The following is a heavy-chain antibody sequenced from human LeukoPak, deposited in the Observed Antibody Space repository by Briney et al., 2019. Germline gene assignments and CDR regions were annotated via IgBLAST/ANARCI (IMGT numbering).Heavy chain of an antibody. CDR2: ISYDGSVK. CDR3: ARARLRYFDWLHYYYYGMDV. Sequence: PGRSLRLSCAASGFTFSSYGMHWVRQAPGTGLEWVAFISYDGSVKYYADSVKGRFTVSRDDSKNTLFLQMNSLRPEDSAVYYCARARLRYFDWLHYYYYGMDVWGKGTTVTVSS. J-gene: IGHJ6*04. D-gene: IGHD3-9*01. V-gene: IGHV3-30*03. CDR1: GFTFSSYG.